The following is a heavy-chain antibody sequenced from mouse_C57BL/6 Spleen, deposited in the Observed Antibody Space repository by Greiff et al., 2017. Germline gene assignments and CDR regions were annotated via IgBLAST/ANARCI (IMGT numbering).Heavy chain of an antibody. J-gene: IGHJ2*01. CDR1: GYAFTNYL. CDR3: ARGDYYGSSPYYFDY. Sequence: QVQLQQSGAELVRPGTSVKVSCKASGYAFTNYLIEWVKQRPGQGLEWIGVINPGSGGTNYNEKFKGKETLTADKSSSTAYMQLSSLTSEDSAVYFCARGDYYGSSPYYFDYWGQGTTLTVSS. D-gene: IGHD1-1*01. V-gene: IGHV1-54*01. CDR2: INPGSGGT.